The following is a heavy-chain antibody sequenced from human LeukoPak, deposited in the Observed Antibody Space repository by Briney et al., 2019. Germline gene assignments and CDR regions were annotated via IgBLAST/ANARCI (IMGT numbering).Heavy chain of an antibody. D-gene: IGHD6-19*01. Sequence: GGSLSLSCAASGFTFSNYWMSWVRQAPGRGLEWVANIKQDGFEKFYVDSVKGRVTISRDNAKNSLYLQMNGLRAEDTAVYYCARRSQFPGIALAGTIMDAFDIWGQGTMVTVSS. J-gene: IGHJ3*02. CDR2: IKQDGFEK. CDR1: GFTFSNYW. V-gene: IGHV3-7*01. CDR3: ARRSQFPGIALAGTIMDAFDI.